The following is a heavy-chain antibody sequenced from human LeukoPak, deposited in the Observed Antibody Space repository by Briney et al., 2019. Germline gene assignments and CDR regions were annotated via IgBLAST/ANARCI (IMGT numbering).Heavy chain of an antibody. V-gene: IGHV4-59*01. Sequence: SETLSLTCTVSGGSISSYYWSWIRQPPGKGLEWIGYIYYSGSTNYNPSLKSRVTISVDTSKNQFSLKPSSVTAADTAVYYCARDVLLWFGDDYYYYYGMDVWGQGTTVTVSS. CDR3: ARDVLLWFGDDYYYYYGMDV. J-gene: IGHJ6*02. D-gene: IGHD3-10*01. CDR2: IYYSGST. CDR1: GGSISSYY.